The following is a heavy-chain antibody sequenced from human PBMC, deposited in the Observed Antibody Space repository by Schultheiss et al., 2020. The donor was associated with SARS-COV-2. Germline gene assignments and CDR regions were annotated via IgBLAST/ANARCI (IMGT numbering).Heavy chain of an antibody. CDR2: INPKTGGT. J-gene: IGHJ5*02. CDR1: GYTFTSHG. D-gene: IGHD3-10*01. Sequence: ASVKVSCKAFGYTFTSHGISWVRQAPGQGLEWMGWINPKTGGTNYAQKFQGRVTMTRDTSITTAYLELSRLTSDDTAVYYCARDRAPGADWFDPWGQGTLVTVSS. V-gene: IGHV1-2*02. CDR3: ARDRAPGADWFDP.